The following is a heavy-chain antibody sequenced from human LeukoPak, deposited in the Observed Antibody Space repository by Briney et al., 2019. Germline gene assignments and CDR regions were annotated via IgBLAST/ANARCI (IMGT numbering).Heavy chain of an antibody. D-gene: IGHD1-26*01. CDR2: ISGSGGST. CDR1: GFTFSSYW. Sequence: GGSLRLSCAASGFTFSSYWMSWVRQAPGKGLEWVSAISGSGGSTYYADSVKGRFTISRDNSKNTLYLQMNSLRAEDTAVYYCAKDLTSIVGATTIPYYFDYWGQGTLVTVSS. V-gene: IGHV3-23*01. CDR3: AKDLTSIVGATTIPYYFDY. J-gene: IGHJ4*02.